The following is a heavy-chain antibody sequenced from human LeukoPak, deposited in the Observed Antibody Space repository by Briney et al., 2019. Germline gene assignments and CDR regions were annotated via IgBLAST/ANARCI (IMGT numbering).Heavy chain of an antibody. CDR3: ARSHYDILTGYQYYFDY. D-gene: IGHD3-9*01. V-gene: IGHV3-23*01. Sequence: GGSLRLSCAASGFTFSSYAMTWVRQAPGKGLEWVSSISGSGGSTYYADSVKGRFTVSRDNSKNTVYLQMNSLRAEDTAVYYCARSHYDILTGYQYYFDYWGQGTLVTVSS. J-gene: IGHJ4*02. CDR2: ISGSGGST. CDR1: GFTFSSYA.